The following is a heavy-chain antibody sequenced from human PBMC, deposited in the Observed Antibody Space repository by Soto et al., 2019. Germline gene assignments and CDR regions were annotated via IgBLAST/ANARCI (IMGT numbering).Heavy chain of an antibody. Sequence: SETLSLTCTVSGGSISSYYWRWIRQPAGKGLEWIGRIYTSGSTNYNPSLKSRVTMSVDTSKNQFSLKLSSVTAADTAVYYCARDQLANDGYSYGLYYSYGLDVWGQGTTVT. J-gene: IGHJ6*02. V-gene: IGHV4-4*07. D-gene: IGHD5-18*01. CDR1: GGSISSYY. CDR3: ARDQLANDGYSYGLYYSYGLDV. CDR2: IYTSGST.